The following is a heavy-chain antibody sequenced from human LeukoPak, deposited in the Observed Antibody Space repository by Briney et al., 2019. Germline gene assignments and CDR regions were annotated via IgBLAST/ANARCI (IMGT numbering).Heavy chain of an antibody. CDR3: ASGRGIEPLDY. CDR2: INHSGGT. Sequence: SETLSLTCAVSGGSFSGYYWSWIRQPPGKGLEWIGEINHSGGTNYNPSLKSRVTISVDTSKNQFPLKLSSVTAADTAVYYCASGRGIEPLDYWGQETLVTVSS. D-gene: IGHD3-16*01. J-gene: IGHJ4*02. V-gene: IGHV4-34*01. CDR1: GGSFSGYY.